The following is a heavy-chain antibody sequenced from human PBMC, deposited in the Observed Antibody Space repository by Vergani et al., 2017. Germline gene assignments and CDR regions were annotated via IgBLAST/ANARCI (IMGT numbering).Heavy chain of an antibody. CDR3: ARDRGVRGAPGLYYYYGMDV. V-gene: IGHV3-20*04. J-gene: IGHJ6*02. Sequence: EVQLVESGGGVVRPGGSLRLSCAASGFTFDDYGMSWVRQAPGKGLEWVSGINWNGGSTGYADSVKGRFTISRDNAKNSLYLKMNSLRAEDTALYYCARDRGVRGAPGLYYYYGMDVWGQGTTVTVSS. CDR2: INWNGGST. CDR1: GFTFDDYG. D-gene: IGHD3-10*01.